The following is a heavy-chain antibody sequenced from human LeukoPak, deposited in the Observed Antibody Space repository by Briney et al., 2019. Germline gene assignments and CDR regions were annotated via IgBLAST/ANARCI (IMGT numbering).Heavy chain of an antibody. CDR2: MSGSGGST. CDR3: AKDREYSYVYDAFDI. CDR1: GFTFSMYA. D-gene: IGHD3-16*01. Sequence: PGGSLRLSCAASGFTFSMYAMSWVRQAPGKGREWVSGMSGSGGSTYYADSVKGRFTISRDNSKNTLYLQMHTLSAEDTAVYYCAKDREYSYVYDAFDIWGQGTLVTVSS. J-gene: IGHJ3*02. V-gene: IGHV3-23*01.